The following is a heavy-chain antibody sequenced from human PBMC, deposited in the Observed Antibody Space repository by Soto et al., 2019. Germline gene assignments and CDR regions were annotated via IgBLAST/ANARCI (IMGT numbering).Heavy chain of an antibody. D-gene: IGHD1-1*01. CDR3: ARDGVPTYYYYGMDV. J-gene: IGHJ6*02. CDR2: ISYDGSNK. CDR1: GFTFSSYA. V-gene: IGHV3-30-3*01. Sequence: QVQLVESGGGVVQPGRSLRLSCAASGFTFSSYAMHWVRQAPGKGLEWVAVISYDGSNKYYADSVKGRFTISRDNSKNTLYLQMNSLRAEDTAVYYCARDGVPTYYYYGMDVWGQGTTVTVSS.